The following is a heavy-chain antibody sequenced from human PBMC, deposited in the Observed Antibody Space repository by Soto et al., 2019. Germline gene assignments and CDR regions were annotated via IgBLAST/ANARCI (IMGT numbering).Heavy chain of an antibody. V-gene: IGHV3-11*01. CDR2: ISGSGDII. Sequence: QVQLVESGGGLVKPGGSLRLSCAASGFTFSDYYMSWIRQAPGKGLEWISYISGSGDIIYYADSVKGRFTISRDNAKNSLYLQMNSLRAEDTAVYYCARDGDYYETSGYFLREAFDIWGQGTTVTVSS. J-gene: IGHJ3*02. D-gene: IGHD3-22*01. CDR1: GFTFSDYY. CDR3: ARDGDYYETSGYFLREAFDI.